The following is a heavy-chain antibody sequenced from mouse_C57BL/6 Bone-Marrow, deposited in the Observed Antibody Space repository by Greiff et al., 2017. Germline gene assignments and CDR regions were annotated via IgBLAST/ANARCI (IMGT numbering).Heavy chain of an antibody. D-gene: IGHD1-1*01. J-gene: IGHJ4*01. V-gene: IGHV5-15*01. CDR1: GFTLSDYG. CDR3: ARRGSSLYYAMDY. CDR2: ISNLAYSI. Sequence: EVNVVESGGGLVQPGGSLKLSCAASGFTLSDYGMAWVRQAPRKGPEWVAFISNLAYSIYYADTVTGRFTISRENAKNTLYLEMSSLRSENTAMYYCARRGSSLYYAMDYWGQGTSVTVSS.